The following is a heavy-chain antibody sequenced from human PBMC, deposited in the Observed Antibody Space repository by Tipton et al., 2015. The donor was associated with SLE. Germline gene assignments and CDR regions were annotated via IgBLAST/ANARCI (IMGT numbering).Heavy chain of an antibody. V-gene: IGHV4-4*07. J-gene: IGHJ4*02. D-gene: IGHD5-12*01. CDR3: ARGGVGGYDYFDH. CDR1: GGSLSSYY. CDR2: IYASGST. Sequence: TLSLTCTVSGGSLSSYYWSWIRQPAGKGLEWIGRIYASGSTEYNPSLKSRVTTSVDPSKNQFSLRLTSLTAADTAVYYCARGGVGGYDYFDHWGQGTLVTVSS.